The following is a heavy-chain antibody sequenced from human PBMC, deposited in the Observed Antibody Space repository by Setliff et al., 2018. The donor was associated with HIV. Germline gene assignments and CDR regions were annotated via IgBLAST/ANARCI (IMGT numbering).Heavy chain of an antibody. Sequence: ASVKVSCKAYGGTFSSYAISWVRQAPGQGLEWMGGIIPIFGTANPTYAQGFTGRFVFSLDTSVSTAYLQINSLKAEDSAVYYCGRKMKGKWNLDYWGLGTLVTVSS. CDR1: GGTFSSYA. CDR3: GRKMKGKWNLDY. D-gene: IGHD1-1*01. V-gene: IGHV7-4-1*02. J-gene: IGHJ4*02. CDR2: IIPIFGTANP.